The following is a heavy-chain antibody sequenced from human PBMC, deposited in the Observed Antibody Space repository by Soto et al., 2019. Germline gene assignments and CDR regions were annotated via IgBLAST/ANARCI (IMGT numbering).Heavy chain of an antibody. Sequence: PGGSLRLSCAASGFTFSNYGMHWVRQAPGKGLEWVALIWYDGTNKNLADSVKGRFLISRDNFLNTLYLQMNSLRVEDTAVYYCATGGTSSWYTFDSWGQGTLVTVSS. J-gene: IGHJ4*02. CDR3: ATGGTSSWYTFDS. D-gene: IGHD6-13*01. V-gene: IGHV3-33*01. CDR1: GFTFSNYG. CDR2: IWYDGTNK.